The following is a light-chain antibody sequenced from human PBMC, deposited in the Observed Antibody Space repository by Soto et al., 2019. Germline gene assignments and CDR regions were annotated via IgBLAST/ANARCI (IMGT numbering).Light chain of an antibody. CDR2: AVS. CDR3: SSYTTSSTLLYV. V-gene: IGLV2-14*01. J-gene: IGLJ1*01. CDR1: SSDVGGYNY. Sequence: QSALTQPASVSGSPGQSITISCTGTSSDVGGYNYVSWYQQHPGKAPKLMIYAVSNRPSGVSTRFSGPKSGNTASLTISGLPAEDEADYHCSSYTTSSTLLYVFGTGTKLTVL.